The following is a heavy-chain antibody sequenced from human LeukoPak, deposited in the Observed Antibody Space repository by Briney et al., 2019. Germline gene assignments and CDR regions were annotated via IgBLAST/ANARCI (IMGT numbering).Heavy chain of an antibody. CDR2: VWYDGTRK. D-gene: IGHD4-17*01. J-gene: IGHJ5*02. CDR1: GFTSTGYG. Sequence: PGGSLRLSWAASGFTSTGYGFHWVRQAPVKGLEWVAVVWYDGTRKYYADSAKGRFTVSRDNSENTVYLQISGLRAEDTAVYYCARDTDTTSHYGRFDPWGQGTLVTVSS. CDR3: ARDTDTTSHYGRFDP. V-gene: IGHV3-33*01.